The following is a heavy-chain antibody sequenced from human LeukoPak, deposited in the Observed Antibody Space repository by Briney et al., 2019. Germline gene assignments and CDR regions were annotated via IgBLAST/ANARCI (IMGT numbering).Heavy chain of an antibody. J-gene: IGHJ4*02. CDR2: ISAYNGNT. Sequence: ASVKVSCKASGYTFISYGISWVRQAPGQGLEWMGWISAYNGNTNYAQKLQGRVTMTTDTSTSTAYMELRSLRSDDTAVYYCARSDIVLMVYAPHFDYWGQGTLVTVSS. CDR1: GYTFISYG. D-gene: IGHD2-8*01. CDR3: ARSDIVLMVYAPHFDY. V-gene: IGHV1-18*01.